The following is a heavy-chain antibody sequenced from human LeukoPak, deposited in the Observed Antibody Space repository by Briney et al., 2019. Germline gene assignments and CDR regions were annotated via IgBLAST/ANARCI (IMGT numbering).Heavy chain of an antibody. J-gene: IGHJ4*02. Sequence: GRSLRLSCAASGFTFSSYAMHWVRQAPGKGLEWVAVISYDGSNKYYADSVKGRFTISRDNSKNTLYLQMNSLRAGDTAVYYCARTIEGHFDYWGQGTLVTVSS. CDR3: ARTIEGHFDY. CDR1: GFTFSSYA. D-gene: IGHD3-3*01. V-gene: IGHV3-30-3*01. CDR2: ISYDGSNK.